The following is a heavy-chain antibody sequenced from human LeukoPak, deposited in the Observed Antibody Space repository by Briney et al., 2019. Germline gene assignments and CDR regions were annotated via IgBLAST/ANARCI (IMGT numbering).Heavy chain of an antibody. CDR1: GFTSCTYD. D-gene: IGHD1-20*01. CDR3: AKGLNNFPYNYYMDV. V-gene: IGHV3-33*06. J-gene: IGHJ6*03. Sequence: GGSLRLSCVASGFTSCTYDIHWVRQAPGKGREWVALMWYEGSEEYCADSLKERFIISRDNSQDTLYLQMHRLRVEDTAVYYCAKGLNNFPYNYYMDVWGKGTTVTVSS. CDR2: MWYEGSEE.